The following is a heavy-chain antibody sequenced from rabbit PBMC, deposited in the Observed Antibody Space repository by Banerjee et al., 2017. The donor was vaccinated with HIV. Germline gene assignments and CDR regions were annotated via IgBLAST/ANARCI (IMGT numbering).Heavy chain of an antibody. D-gene: IGHD8-1*01. Sequence: QSLVESGGGLVQPEGSLTLTCTASGFSFSSSYYMCWVRQAPGKGLEWIACIYGGSSDNTYYASWAKGRFTISKTSSTTVTLQMTSLSAADTATYFCARRNAASYWSLWGQGTLVTVS. CDR2: IYGGSSDNT. J-gene: IGHJ4*01. CDR3: ARRNAASYWSL. CDR1: GFSFSSSYY. V-gene: IGHV1S40*01.